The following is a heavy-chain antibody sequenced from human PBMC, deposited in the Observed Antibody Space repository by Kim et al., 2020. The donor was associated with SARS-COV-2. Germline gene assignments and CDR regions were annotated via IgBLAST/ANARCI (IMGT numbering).Heavy chain of an antibody. V-gene: IGHV4-31*03. D-gene: IGHD2-2*01. Sequence: SETLSLTCTVSGGSISSGGYYWSWIRQHPGKGLEWIGYIYYSGSTYYNPSLKSRVTISEDTSKNQLSLKVSSVTAADTAVYYCARSPDIVVVPAAMPYYFDDWGQGTVVTVSS. CDR1: GGSISSGGYY. CDR2: IYYSGST. J-gene: IGHJ4*02. CDR3: ARSPDIVVVPAAMPYYFDD.